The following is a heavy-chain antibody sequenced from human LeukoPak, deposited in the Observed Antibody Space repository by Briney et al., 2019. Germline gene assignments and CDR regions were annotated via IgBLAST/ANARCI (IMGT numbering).Heavy chain of an antibody. V-gene: IGHV1-18*01. J-gene: IGHJ1*01. CDR1: GYTFTSYG. Sequence: ASVKVSCKASGYTFTSYGISWVRQAPGQGLEWMGWVSAYNGNTNYAQKLQGRVTMTTDTSTSTAYMELRSLRSDDTAVYYCARAVAASRPEYFQHWGQGTLVTVSS. CDR2: VSAYNGNT. D-gene: IGHD2-15*01. CDR3: ARAVAASRPEYFQH.